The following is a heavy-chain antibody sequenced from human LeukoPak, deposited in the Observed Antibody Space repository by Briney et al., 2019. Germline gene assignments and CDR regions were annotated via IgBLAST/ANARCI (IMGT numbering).Heavy chain of an antibody. V-gene: IGHV3-21*01. D-gene: IGHD3-10*01. CDR2: ISSSSSYI. J-gene: IGHJ5*02. CDR3: ARDYTSYGSGSSFDP. Sequence: GSLRLSCAASGFTFSSYSMNWVRQAPGKGLEWVSSISSSSSYIYYADSVKGRFTISRDNAKNSLYLQMNSLRAEDTAVYYCARDYTSYGSGSSFDPWGQGTLVTVSS. CDR1: GFTFSSYS.